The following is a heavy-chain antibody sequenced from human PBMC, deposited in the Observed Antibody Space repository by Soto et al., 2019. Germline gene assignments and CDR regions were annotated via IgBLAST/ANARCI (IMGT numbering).Heavy chain of an antibody. CDR1: GFAFSDPY. D-gene: IGHD4-17*01. CDR2: ISSSGSTI. Sequence: QVQLVESGGGLVKPGGSLRLSCAASGFAFSDPYMSWIRQAPGKGLEWISYISSSGSTIYYADSVKGRFTIARDNAKKSLYLQMDSLTADDKAVYYCARGGASVTTPFDYWGQGTHVTVSS. CDR3: ARGGASVTTPFDY. J-gene: IGHJ4*02. V-gene: IGHV3-11*01.